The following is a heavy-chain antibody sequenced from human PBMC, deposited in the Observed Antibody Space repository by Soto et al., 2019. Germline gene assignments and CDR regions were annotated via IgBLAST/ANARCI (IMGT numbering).Heavy chain of an antibody. CDR1: GFTFNSHW. CDR3: AREGPWPGNGMDV. CDR2: IQSDGTIT. Sequence: EVQLVESGGGLVQSGGSLRLSCAASGFTFNSHWMHWVRQGPGEGLVWVSSIQSDGTITNYVDSVKGRFTISRDNAKNTLYLQMNSLRAEDTAVYYCAREGPWPGNGMDVWGQGTTVTVSS. J-gene: IGHJ6*02. D-gene: IGHD1-1*01. V-gene: IGHV3-74*01.